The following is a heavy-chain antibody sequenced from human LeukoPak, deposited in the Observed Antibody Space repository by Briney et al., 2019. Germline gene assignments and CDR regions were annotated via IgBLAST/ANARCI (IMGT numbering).Heavy chain of an antibody. D-gene: IGHD2-2*01. Sequence: ETLSLTCAVYGGSFSGYYWSWVRQAPGRGLEWVSAMSGSGGTTFYGDSVKGRFTVSRDNSKNTLYLQMNSLRAEDTAVYYCAKSHCGTFSCARADYWGQGTLVTVSS. V-gene: IGHV3-23*01. CDR3: AKSHCGTFSCARADY. CDR2: MSGSGGTT. CDR1: GGSFSGYY. J-gene: IGHJ4*02.